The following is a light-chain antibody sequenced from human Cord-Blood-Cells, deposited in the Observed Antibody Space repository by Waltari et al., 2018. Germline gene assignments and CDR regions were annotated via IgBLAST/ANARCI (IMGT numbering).Light chain of an antibody. J-gene: IGKJ1*01. CDR3: QQYNSYSPWT. CDR1: QSISSW. V-gene: IGKV1-5*01. CDR2: DAS. Sequence: DIQMTQSPSTLSAAVGERVIITRRAGQSISSWLAWYQQKPGKAPTLLIYDASSLESGVPPRLSSSRSGTEFSLTISSRQPDEFATYYYQQYNSYSPWTFGQGTKVEIK.